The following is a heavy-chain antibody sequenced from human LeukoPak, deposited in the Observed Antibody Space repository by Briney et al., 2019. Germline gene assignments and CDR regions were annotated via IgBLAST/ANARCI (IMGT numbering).Heavy chain of an antibody. D-gene: IGHD3-22*01. Sequence: ASVKVSCKASGYTFTSYDINWVRQAPGQGLEWMGWINPNSGGTNYAQKFQGRVTMTRDTSISTAYMELSRLRSDDTAVYYCARESVVVYYDSSGVDYWGQGALVTVSS. V-gene: IGHV1-2*02. J-gene: IGHJ4*02. CDR3: ARESVVVYYDSSGVDY. CDR2: INPNSGGT. CDR1: GYTFTSYD.